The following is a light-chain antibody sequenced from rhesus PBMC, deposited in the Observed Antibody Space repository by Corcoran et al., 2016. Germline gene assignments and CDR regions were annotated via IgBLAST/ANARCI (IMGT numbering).Light chain of an antibody. CDR1: QGISRY. Sequence: DIQMTQSPTSLSASVGDRVTITCRASQGISRYLNWFQQKPGKAPKLLLYDSSSLESGVPARFSGSGSWTDFTLTISSLQPEDFAVYYCLQQNIYPYIFGQGTKVEIK. CDR3: LQQNIYPYI. V-gene: IGKV1-28*03. J-gene: IGKJ2*01. CDR2: DSS.